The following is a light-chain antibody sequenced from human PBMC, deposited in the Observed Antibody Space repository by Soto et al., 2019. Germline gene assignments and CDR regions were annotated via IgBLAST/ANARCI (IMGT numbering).Light chain of an antibody. V-gene: IGKV1-39*01. CDR1: ETITRY. CDR2: GAS. J-gene: IGKJ4*02. CDR3: QQSYSNPLT. Sequence: DIQMTQSPSSLSASVGETVIISCRASETITRYLNWYQSKPGKAPRLLISGASSLQSGVTSRFSGSYSGTDFTLTINRLQPEDFATYYCQQSYSNPLTFGGGTKVEMK.